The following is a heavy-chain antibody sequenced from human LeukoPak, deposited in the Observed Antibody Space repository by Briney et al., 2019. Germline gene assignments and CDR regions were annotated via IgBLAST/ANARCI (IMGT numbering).Heavy chain of an antibody. J-gene: IGHJ4*02. D-gene: IGHD5-18*01. Sequence: PGGSLRLSCAASGFTFSSYSMNWVRQTPGKGLEWVSSISSSSTYIYYADPVKGRFTISRDNAKNSLYLQMNSLRAEDTAVYYCAREPTAMILWGQGTLVTVSS. V-gene: IGHV3-21*01. CDR3: AREPTAMIL. CDR1: GFTFSSYS. CDR2: ISSSSTYI.